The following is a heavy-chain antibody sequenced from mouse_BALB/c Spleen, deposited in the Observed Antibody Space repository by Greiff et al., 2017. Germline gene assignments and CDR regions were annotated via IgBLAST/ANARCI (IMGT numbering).Heavy chain of an antibody. V-gene: IGHV7-3*02. Sequence: EVKLVESGGGLVQPGGSLRLSCATSGFTFTDYYMSWVRQPPGKALEWLGFIRNKANGYTTEYSASVKGRFTISRDNSQSILYLQMNTLRAEDSATYYCARADTTAWFAYWGQGTLVTVSA. CDR1: GFTFTDYY. D-gene: IGHD1-1*01. CDR3: ARADTTAWFAY. CDR2: IRNKANGYTT. J-gene: IGHJ3*01.